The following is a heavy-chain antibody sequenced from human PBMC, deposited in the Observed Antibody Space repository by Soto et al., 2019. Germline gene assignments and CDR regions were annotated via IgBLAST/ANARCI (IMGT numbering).Heavy chain of an antibody. D-gene: IGHD3-3*01. V-gene: IGHV1-2*02. CDR3: ARDNYDFWSGYRQNYGMDV. CDR2: INPNSGGT. CDR1: GYTFTDYY. J-gene: IGHJ6*02. Sequence: ASVKVSCKASGYTFTDYYMHWVRQAPGQGLEWMGWINPNSGGTNYAQKFQGRVTMTRDTSISTAYMELSRLRSDDTAVYYCARDNYDFWSGYRQNYGMDVWGQGTTVTVSS.